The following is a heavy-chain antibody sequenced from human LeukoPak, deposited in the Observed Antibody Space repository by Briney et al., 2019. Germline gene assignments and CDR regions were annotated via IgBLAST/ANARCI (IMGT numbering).Heavy chain of an antibody. Sequence: GGSLRLSCAASGFTLSSYAMTWVRQAPGKGLEWVSDICDSGATTYYADSVKGRFTISRDNSKNTLYLQRSSLRDEDTAVYFCASFHYYGSGAYYLSYWGQGTLVTVSS. CDR2: ICDSGATT. CDR1: GFTLSSYA. J-gene: IGHJ4*02. D-gene: IGHD3-10*01. V-gene: IGHV3-23*01. CDR3: ASFHYYGSGAYYLSY.